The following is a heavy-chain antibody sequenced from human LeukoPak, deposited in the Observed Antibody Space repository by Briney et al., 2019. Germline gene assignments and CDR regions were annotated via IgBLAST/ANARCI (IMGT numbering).Heavy chain of an antibody. Sequence: SETLSLTCAVYGGSFSGYYWSWIRQPPGKGLEWIGEINHSGSTNYNPSLKSRVTISVDTSKDQFSLKLSSVTAADTAVYYCARGLGYDFWSGYYLGDRTVRSQRFDYWGQGTLVTVSS. CDR1: GGSFSGYY. CDR2: INHSGST. CDR3: ARGLGYDFWSGYYLGDRTVRSQRFDY. D-gene: IGHD3-3*01. J-gene: IGHJ4*02. V-gene: IGHV4-34*01.